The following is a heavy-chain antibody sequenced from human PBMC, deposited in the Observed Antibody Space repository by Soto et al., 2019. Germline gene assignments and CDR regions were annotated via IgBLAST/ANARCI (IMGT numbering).Heavy chain of an antibody. CDR1: GYTLTGYY. Sequence: QVQLVQSGAEVKKPGASVKVSCKASGYTLTGYYMHWVRQAPGQGLEWMGWINPNSGGTNYAQKFQGRVTMTRDTSISTAYMELSRLRSDDTAVYYCARRGVCSGGSCYSPYGMDVWGQGTTVTVSS. D-gene: IGHD2-15*01. CDR3: ARRGVCSGGSCYSPYGMDV. J-gene: IGHJ6*02. V-gene: IGHV1-2*02. CDR2: INPNSGGT.